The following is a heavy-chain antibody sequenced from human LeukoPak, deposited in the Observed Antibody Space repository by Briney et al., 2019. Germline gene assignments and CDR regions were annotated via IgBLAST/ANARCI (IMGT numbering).Heavy chain of an antibody. D-gene: IGHD3-22*01. V-gene: IGHV4-34*01. CDR1: GGSFSGYY. CDR2: INHSGST. J-gene: IGHJ4*02. CDR3: ARGLSGYYGSSGYYHFDY. Sequence: SETLSLTCAVYGGSFSGYYWSWIRQPPGKGLEWIGEINHSGSTNYNPSLKSRVTISVDTSKNQFSLKLSSVTAADTAVYYCARGLSGYYGSSGYYHFDYWGQGTLVTVSS.